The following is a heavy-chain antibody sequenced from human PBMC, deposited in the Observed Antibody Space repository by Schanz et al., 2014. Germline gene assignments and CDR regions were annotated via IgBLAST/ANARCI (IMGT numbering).Heavy chain of an antibody. CDR3: ARPSSVVGITGWFDT. Sequence: QLQLRESGPGLVKPSETLSLICSVSGTSITSSTYYWGWIRQPPGKGPEWIGSISYSGNTYYTPPWKSGVTISLDLPKNQFSLKLTSVTAADTAVYYCARPSSVVGITGWFDTWGQGTLVTVSS. CDR1: GTSITSSTYY. D-gene: IGHD3-22*01. J-gene: IGHJ5*02. V-gene: IGHV4-39*01. CDR2: ISYSGNT.